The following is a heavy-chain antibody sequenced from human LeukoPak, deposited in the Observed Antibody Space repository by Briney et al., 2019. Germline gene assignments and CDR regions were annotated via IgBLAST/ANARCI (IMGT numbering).Heavy chain of an antibody. CDR3: ARDEDSSSPPLGPHAFDI. CDR2: IIPIFGTA. Sequence: ASVKVSCKASGYTFGQYSISWVRQAPGKEFEWMGGIIPIFGTANYAQKFQGRITITADKSTSTAYMELSSLRSEDTAVYYCARDEDSSSPPLGPHAFDIRGQGTMVTVSS. J-gene: IGHJ3*02. CDR1: GYTFGQYS. D-gene: IGHD6-6*01. V-gene: IGHV1-69*06.